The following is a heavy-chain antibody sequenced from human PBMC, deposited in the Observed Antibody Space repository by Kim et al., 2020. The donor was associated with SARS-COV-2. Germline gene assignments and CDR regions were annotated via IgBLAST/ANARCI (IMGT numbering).Heavy chain of an antibody. V-gene: IGHV3-30*03. D-gene: IGHD6-13*01. Sequence: GGSLRLSCAASGFTFSNYAMHWIRQAPGRGLEGVAVVSYDGRFENYADSVKGLFTISRDNSRNTLFLQMYNLRTEDTAVYYCGSGEKQLVLGSVDYWGHGALVTVPS. CDR2: VSYDGRFE. J-gene: IGHJ4*01. CDR3: GSGEKQLVLGSVDY. CDR1: GFTFSNYA.